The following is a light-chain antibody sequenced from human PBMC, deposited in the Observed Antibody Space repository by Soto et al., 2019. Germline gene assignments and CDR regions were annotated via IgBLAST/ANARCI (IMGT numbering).Light chain of an antibody. V-gene: IGKV4-1*01. CDR1: QTILYSSNXKNQ. J-gene: IGKJ2*01. Sequence: DIVMTQSPDSLAVSLGEXAXIXXXXSQTILYSSNXKNQLAWYQQKPGQPPKLLFYWASTRESGVPDRFSGSESGTDFTLTISSLQAXXVXVXYXQXXYSPPYTFGQGTKLEI. CDR2: WAS. CDR3: QXXYSPPYT.